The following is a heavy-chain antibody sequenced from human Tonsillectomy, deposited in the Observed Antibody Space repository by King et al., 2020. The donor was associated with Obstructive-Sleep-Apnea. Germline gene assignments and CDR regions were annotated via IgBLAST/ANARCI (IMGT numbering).Heavy chain of an antibody. D-gene: IGHD2-2*02. J-gene: IGHJ4*02. Sequence: VQLVESGGGLVQPGGSLRLSCAASGFTFSNSWMHWVRQAPGKGLVWVSHINSDESSTNYPDSVKGRFTISRDNAKNTVYLQMNSLRAEDTAVYYCARDRGYIPDYWGQGTLVTVSS. V-gene: IGHV3-74*01. CDR1: GFTFSNSW. CDR3: ARDRGYIPDY. CDR2: INSDESST.